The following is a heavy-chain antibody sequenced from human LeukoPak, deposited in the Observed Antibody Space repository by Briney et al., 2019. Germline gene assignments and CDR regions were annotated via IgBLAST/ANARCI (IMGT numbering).Heavy chain of an antibody. Sequence: GGSLRLSCAASGFTFSSYAMSWVRQAPGKGLEWVSAISGSGGSTYYADSVKGRFTISRDNSKNTLYLQMNSLRAEDTAVYYCAKVFDIAVADPCAFDIWGQGTMVTVSS. J-gene: IGHJ3*02. D-gene: IGHD6-19*01. CDR3: AKVFDIAVADPCAFDI. V-gene: IGHV3-23*01. CDR2: ISGSGGST. CDR1: GFTFSSYA.